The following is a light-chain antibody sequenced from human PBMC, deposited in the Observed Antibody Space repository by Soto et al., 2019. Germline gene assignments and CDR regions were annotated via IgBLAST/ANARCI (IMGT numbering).Light chain of an antibody. CDR3: ASWDDTLDAQV. CDR2: RNN. CDR1: RSNIGRNF. J-gene: IGLJ3*02. Sequence: QSVLTQSPSASGTPGQRVTISCSGSRSNIGRNFVYRYQQVPGTAPRLLIQRNNERPSGVPDRFSGSKSGTSVSLAISGLRSDDEATYYCASWDDTLDAQVFGGGTKVTVL. V-gene: IGLV1-47*01.